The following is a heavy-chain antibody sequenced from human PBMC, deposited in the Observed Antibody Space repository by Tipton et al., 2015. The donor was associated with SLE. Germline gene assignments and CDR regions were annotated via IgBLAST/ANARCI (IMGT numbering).Heavy chain of an antibody. D-gene: IGHD1-26*01. CDR3: AKDSYRGGPVSGGY. CDR2: ISASGGST. J-gene: IGHJ4*02. Sequence: SLRLSCAASGFTFSSYAMSWVRQAPGKGLEWVSAISASGGSTYYADSVKGRFTISRDNSKNTLYLQMNSLRAEDTAVYYCAKDSYRGGPVSGGYWGQGTLVTVSP. CDR1: GFTFSSYA. V-gene: IGHV3-23*01.